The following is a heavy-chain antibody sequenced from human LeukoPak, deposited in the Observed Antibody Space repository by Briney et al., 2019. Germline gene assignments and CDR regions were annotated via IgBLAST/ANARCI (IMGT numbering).Heavy chain of an antibody. CDR2: ISSNGGST. CDR3: ARDLWVGATAFDF. V-gene: IGHV3-64*01. D-gene: IGHD1-26*01. J-gene: IGHJ3*01. Sequence: HPGGSLRLSCAASGFTFSSYAMHWVRQAPGKGLEYVSAISSNGGSTYYANSVKGRFTISRDNSKNTLYLQMGSLRTEDMAVYYCARDLWVGATAFDFWGQGTMVTVPS. CDR1: GFTFSSYA.